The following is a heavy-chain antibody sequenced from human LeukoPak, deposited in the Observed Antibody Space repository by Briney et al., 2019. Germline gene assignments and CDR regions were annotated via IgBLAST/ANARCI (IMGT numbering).Heavy chain of an antibody. CDR1: GFTFSSFA. CDR2: ISGSGGST. J-gene: IGHJ4*02. Sequence: PGGSLRLSCGASGFTFSSFAMSWVRQAPGKGLEGVSAISGSGGSTFYADSVKGRFTISRDNSKDTLYLQMNSLRAEDTAVYYCAKLSSGTYNPVDYWGQGTLVTVSS. V-gene: IGHV3-23*01. D-gene: IGHD1-26*01. CDR3: AKLSSGTYNPVDY.